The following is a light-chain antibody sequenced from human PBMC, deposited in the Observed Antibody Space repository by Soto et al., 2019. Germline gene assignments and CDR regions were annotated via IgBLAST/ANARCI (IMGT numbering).Light chain of an antibody. CDR3: QSFASSLSGVV. CDR1: SSNIGAGYD. CDR2: GNS. J-gene: IGLJ2*01. Sequence: QSVLTQPPSVSGAPGQRVTISCTGSSSNIGAGYDVHWYQKLPGTAPKLLIYGNSNRPSGVPDRFSGSRSGTSASLAITGLQAEDEADYYCQSFASSLSGVVFGGGTKLTVL. V-gene: IGLV1-40*01.